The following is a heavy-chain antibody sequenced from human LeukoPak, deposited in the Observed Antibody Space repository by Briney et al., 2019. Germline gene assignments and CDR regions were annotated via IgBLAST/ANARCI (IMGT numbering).Heavy chain of an antibody. CDR1: GFTFSSYV. CDR3: AREVGYNDGSGPNWFDP. J-gene: IGHJ5*02. Sequence: PGGSLRLSCAVSGFTFSSYVMHWVRQPPGKGLEWVAVISYDGTNKYYADSVKGRFTISRDISKNTLYLQMNSLRAEDTAVYYCAREVGYNDGSGPNWFDPWGQGTLVTVSS. D-gene: IGHD3-22*01. V-gene: IGHV3-30*04. CDR2: ISYDGTNK.